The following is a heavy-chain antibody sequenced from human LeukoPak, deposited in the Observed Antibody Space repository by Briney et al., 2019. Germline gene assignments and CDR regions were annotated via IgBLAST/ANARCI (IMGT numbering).Heavy chain of an antibody. CDR3: ARGRKPYYDFWSGSPDAFDI. Sequence: PSETLSLTCTVSGGSISSYYWSWIRQPPGKGLEWIGYIYYSGSTNYNPSLKSRVTISVDTSKNQFSLKLSSVTAADTAVYYCARGRKPYYDFWSGSPDAFDIWGQGTMVTVSS. CDR1: GGSISSYY. CDR2: IYYSGST. D-gene: IGHD3-3*01. J-gene: IGHJ3*02. V-gene: IGHV4-59*01.